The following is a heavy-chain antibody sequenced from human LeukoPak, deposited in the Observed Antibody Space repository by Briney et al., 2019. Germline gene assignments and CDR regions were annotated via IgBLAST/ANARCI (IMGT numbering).Heavy chain of an antibody. CDR3: ASSIAAAGTGFDY. D-gene: IGHD6-13*01. V-gene: IGHV1-46*03. CDR1: GYTFTSYY. J-gene: IGHJ4*02. Sequence: ASVKVSCKASGYTFTSYYMHWVRQAPGQGLEWMGIINPSGGSTSYAQKFQGRVAMTRDTSTSTVYMELSSLRSEDTAVYYCASSIAAAGTGFDYWGQGTLVTVSS. CDR2: INPSGGST.